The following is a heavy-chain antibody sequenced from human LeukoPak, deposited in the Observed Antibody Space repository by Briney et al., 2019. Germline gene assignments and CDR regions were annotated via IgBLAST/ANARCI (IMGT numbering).Heavy chain of an antibody. CDR3: ARDYFGSGSA. Sequence: PGGSLRLSCAASGFTFSSYSMKWVRQAPGKGPEWVSSISSSSSYIYYADSVRGRFTISRDNAKNSLYLQMNSLRAEDTAVYYCARDYFGSGSAWGQGTLVTVSS. J-gene: IGHJ5*02. V-gene: IGHV3-21*01. D-gene: IGHD3-10*01. CDR2: ISSSSSYI. CDR1: GFTFSSYS.